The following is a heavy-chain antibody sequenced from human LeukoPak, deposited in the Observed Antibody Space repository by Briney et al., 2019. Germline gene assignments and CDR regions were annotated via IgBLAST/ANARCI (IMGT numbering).Heavy chain of an antibody. CDR2: IRYDGSNK. CDR1: GFTFSSYG. D-gene: IGHD2-2*01. J-gene: IGHJ4*02. V-gene: IGHV3-30*02. CDR3: FPVVPAATPPDY. Sequence: GGSLRLSCAASGFTFSSYGMHWVRQAPGKGLEWVAFIRYDGSNKYYADSVKGRFTISRDNSKNTLYLQMNSLRAEDTAVYYCFPVVPAATPPDYWGQGTLVTVSS.